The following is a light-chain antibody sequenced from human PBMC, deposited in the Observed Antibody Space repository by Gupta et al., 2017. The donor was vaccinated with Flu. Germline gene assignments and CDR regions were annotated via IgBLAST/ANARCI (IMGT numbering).Light chain of an antibody. CDR2: GAS. CDR3: QQYNIWPLWT. V-gene: IGKV3-15*01. Sequence: ERATLSCRASQSVSTNLAWYQQRPGQAPRLLIYGASTRATGIPARFSGSGSGTEFILTISSLQSEDFAVYYCQQYNIWPLWTFGQGTKVEIK. J-gene: IGKJ1*01. CDR1: QSVSTN.